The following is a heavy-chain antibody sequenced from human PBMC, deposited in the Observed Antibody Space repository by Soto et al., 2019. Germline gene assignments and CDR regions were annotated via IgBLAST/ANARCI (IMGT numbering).Heavy chain of an antibody. V-gene: IGHV4-34*09. J-gene: IGHJ4*02. CDR3: ARTSRSGIDY. CDR1: GGSFSGYY. D-gene: IGHD3-10*01. CDR2: IYYSGST. Sequence: TLSLTCAVYGGSFSGYYWSWIRQPPGKGLEWIGYIYYSGSTYYNPSLKSRVTISVDTSKNQFSLKLSSVTAADTAVYYCARTSRSGIDYWGQGTLVTVS.